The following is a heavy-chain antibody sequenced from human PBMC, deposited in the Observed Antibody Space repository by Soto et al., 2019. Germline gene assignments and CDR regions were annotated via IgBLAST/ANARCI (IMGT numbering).Heavy chain of an antibody. CDR1: SVSNAW. CDR2: IKSKTDGGTT. CDR3: TTGRYSYGQGYYYGMDV. J-gene: IGHJ6*02. V-gene: IGHV3-15*07. D-gene: IGHD5-18*01. Sequence: SVSNAWMNWVRQAPGKGLEWVGRIKSKTDGGTTDYAAPVKGRFTISRDDSKNTLYLQMNSLKTEVTAVYYCTTGRYSYGQGYYYGMDVWGQGTTVTVSS.